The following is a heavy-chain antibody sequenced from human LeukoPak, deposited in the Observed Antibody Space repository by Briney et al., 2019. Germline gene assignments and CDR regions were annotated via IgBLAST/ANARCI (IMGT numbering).Heavy chain of an antibody. CDR3: ARDPPMWNSSSSVDY. V-gene: IGHV1-69*04. CDR1: GGTFSSYT. Sequence: ASVKVSCKAFGGTFSSYTISWVRQAPGQGLEWMGRIIPILGIANYAQKFQGRVTITAGKSTSTAYMELSSLRSEDTAVYYCARDPPMWNSSSSVDYWGQGTLVTVSS. D-gene: IGHD6-6*01. CDR2: IIPILGIA. J-gene: IGHJ4*02.